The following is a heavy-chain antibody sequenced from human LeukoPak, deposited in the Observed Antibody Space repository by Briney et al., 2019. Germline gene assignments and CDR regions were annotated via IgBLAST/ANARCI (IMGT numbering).Heavy chain of an antibody. CDR3: ARDLRGEGDTYFQH. Sequence: SETLSLTCAVYGGSFSGYYWSWIRQPPGKGLEWIGEINHSGSTNYNPSLKSRVTISVDTSKNQFSPKLSSVTAADTAVYYCARDLRGEGDTYFQHWGQGTLVTVSS. J-gene: IGHJ1*01. CDR2: INHSGST. V-gene: IGHV4-34*01. CDR1: GGSFSGYY. D-gene: IGHD1-26*01.